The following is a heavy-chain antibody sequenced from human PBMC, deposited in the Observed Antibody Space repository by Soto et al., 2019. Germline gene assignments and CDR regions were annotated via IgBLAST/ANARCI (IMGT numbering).Heavy chain of an antibody. CDR1: GFSFSTYS. V-gene: IGHV3-21*01. J-gene: IGHJ6*02. D-gene: IGHD2-21*02. CDR3: AREETAWPLAYGLDV. CDR2: IGRRSDI. Sequence: GGSLRLSCEASGFSFSTYSMHWVRQAPGKGLEWVSSIGRRSDIYYADSVRGRFTISRDNAKNSVSLQMNSLRDEDTAVYYCAREETAWPLAYGLDVWGQGTTVTVSS.